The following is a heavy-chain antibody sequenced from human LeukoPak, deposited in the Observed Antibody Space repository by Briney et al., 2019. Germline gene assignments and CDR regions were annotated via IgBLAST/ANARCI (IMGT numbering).Heavy chain of an antibody. CDR2: INTNTGTP. J-gene: IGHJ6*03. V-gene: IGHV7-4-1*02. Sequence: ASVKVSCKAFGYTFTSYTLSWVRQAPGQGLEWMGWINTNTGTPTYAQGFTGRFVFSLDSSVSTAYLQISSLKAEDIAVYYCAREGLPLFYYYMDVWGKGTTVTVSS. D-gene: IGHD2-15*01. CDR3: AREGLPLFYYYMDV. CDR1: GYTFTSYT.